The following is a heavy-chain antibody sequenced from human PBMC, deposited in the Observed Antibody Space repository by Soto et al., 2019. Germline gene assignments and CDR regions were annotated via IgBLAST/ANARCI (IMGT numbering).Heavy chain of an antibody. V-gene: IGHV1-69*13. CDR1: GGTFSMYA. Sequence: SVKVSCKASGGTFSMYAISCVRQSAGQGLEWMGGIIPIFGTANYAQKFQGRVTITADESTSTAYMELSSLRSEDTAVYYCARASSNHPFDAFDIWGQGTMVTVSS. CDR3: ARASSNHPFDAFDI. CDR2: IIPIFGTA. J-gene: IGHJ3*02.